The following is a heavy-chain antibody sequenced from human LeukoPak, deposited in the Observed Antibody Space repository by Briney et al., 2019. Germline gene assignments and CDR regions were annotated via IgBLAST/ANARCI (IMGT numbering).Heavy chain of an antibody. CDR2: IYPGDSDT. J-gene: IGHJ3*02. D-gene: IGHD3-22*01. CDR3: ARTNYYETSGWAAGLSPFDM. CDR1: GYPFTSYW. Sequence: GESLKISCKAAGYPFTSYWIAWVRQKTGKGLEWMGVIYPGDSDTRYSPSLQGHVTISADKSISTAFLQWSSLEASDTAIYCARTNYYETSGWAAGLSPFDMWGRGTMVTVSS. V-gene: IGHV5-51*01.